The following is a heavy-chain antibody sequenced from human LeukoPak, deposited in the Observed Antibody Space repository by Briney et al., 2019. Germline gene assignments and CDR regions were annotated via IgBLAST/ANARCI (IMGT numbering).Heavy chain of an antibody. CDR1: GGSISSYY. D-gene: IGHD1-26*01. V-gene: IGHV4-59*12. CDR3: ARATRELPQYDY. CDR2: IYYSGST. Sequence: PSETLSLTCTVSGGSISSYYWSWIRQPPGKGLEWIGYIYYSGSTNYNPSLKSRVTISVDTSKNQFSLKLSSVTAADTAVYYCARATRELPQYDYWGQGTLVTVSS. J-gene: IGHJ4*02.